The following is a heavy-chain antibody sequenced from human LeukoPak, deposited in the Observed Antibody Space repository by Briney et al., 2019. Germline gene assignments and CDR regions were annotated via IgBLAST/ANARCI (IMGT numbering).Heavy chain of an antibody. D-gene: IGHD3-9*01. J-gene: IGHJ3*01. CDR3: ARGRSRGRSIDWLDALDV. CDR1: GFPFTEYA. Sequence: ASVKVSCKADGFPFTEYALHWVRQAPGRGPEWLGWIDAARGDTKYSQKFQDRVTITRDTSASITYLDLASLTSGDTAVYFCARGRSRGRSIDWLDALDVWGQGTMVIVS. CDR2: IDAARGDT. V-gene: IGHV1-3*01.